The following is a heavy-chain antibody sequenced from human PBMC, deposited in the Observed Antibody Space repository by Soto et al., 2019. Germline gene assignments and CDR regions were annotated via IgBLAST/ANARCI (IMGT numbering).Heavy chain of an antibody. Sequence: EVQLVESGGDLVQRGGSLRLSCAASGFPFSSYWMHWVRHTPGKGLDWVARISGDGVTTYYADSVTGRFTVSRDNAKSTLSLQISALRAEDTAVYYCAREYYGLLTGYYTDYWGQGTLVSVSS. J-gene: IGHJ4*02. V-gene: IGHV3-74*01. CDR1: GFPFSSYW. CDR3: AREYYGLLTGYYTDY. CDR2: ISGDGVTT. D-gene: IGHD3-9*01.